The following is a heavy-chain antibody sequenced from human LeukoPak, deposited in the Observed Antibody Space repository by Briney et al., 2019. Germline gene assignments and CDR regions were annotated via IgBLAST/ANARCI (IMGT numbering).Heavy chain of an antibody. V-gene: IGHV4-30-4*01. CDR1: GGSISSGDYY. CDR3: ARAYGDYSSDY. Sequence: ASQTLSLTCTVSGGSISSGDYYWSWIRQPPGKGLEWIGYIYYNGSTYYNPSLKSRGTISVDTSKNQFSLILSSVTAADTAVYYCARAYGDYSSDYGGQGTLVTVSS. D-gene: IGHD4-17*01. CDR2: IYYNGST. J-gene: IGHJ4*02.